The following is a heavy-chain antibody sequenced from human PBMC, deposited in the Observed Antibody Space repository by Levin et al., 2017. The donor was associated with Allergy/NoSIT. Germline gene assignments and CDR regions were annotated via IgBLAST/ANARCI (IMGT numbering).Heavy chain of an antibody. V-gene: IGHV3-21*01. CDR1: GFTFSSYS. CDR3: ARDALWFGELLSGRYYFDY. Sequence: GESLKISCAASGFTFSSYSMNWVRQAPGKGLEWVSSISSSSSYIYYADSVKGRFTISRDNAKNSLYLQMNSLRAEDTAVYYCARDALWFGELLSGRYYFDYWGQGTLVTVSS. D-gene: IGHD3-10*01. CDR2: ISSSSSYI. J-gene: IGHJ4*02.